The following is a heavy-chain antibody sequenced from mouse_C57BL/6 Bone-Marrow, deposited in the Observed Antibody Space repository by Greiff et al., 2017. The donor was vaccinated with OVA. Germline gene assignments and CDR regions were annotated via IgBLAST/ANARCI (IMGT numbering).Heavy chain of an antibody. CDR3: ARAPWGYYYAMDY. CDR2: ISDGGSYT. V-gene: IGHV5-4*03. J-gene: IGHJ4*01. CDR1: GFTFSSYA. Sequence: DVMLVESGGGLVKPGGSLKLSCAASGFTFSSYAMSWVRQTPEKRLEWVATISDGGSYTYYPDNVKGRFTISRDNAKNNLYLQMSHLKSEDTAMYYCARAPWGYYYAMDYWGQGTSVTVSS.